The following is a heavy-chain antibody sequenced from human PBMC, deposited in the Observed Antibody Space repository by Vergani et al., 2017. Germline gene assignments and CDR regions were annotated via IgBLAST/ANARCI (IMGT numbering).Heavy chain of an antibody. Sequence: QLLESGGGLIQPGGSLRLSCAASGFTFSSYAMSWVRQAPGKGLEWVSAISGSGGSTYYADSVKGRFTISRDNSKNTLYLQMNSLRAEDTAVYYCAKRPIXGDFWSGYYNWFDPWGQGTLVTVSS. CDR3: AKRPIXGDFWSGYYNWFDP. D-gene: IGHD3-3*01. V-gene: IGHV3-23*01. CDR1: GFTFSSYA. J-gene: IGHJ5*02. CDR2: ISGSGGST.